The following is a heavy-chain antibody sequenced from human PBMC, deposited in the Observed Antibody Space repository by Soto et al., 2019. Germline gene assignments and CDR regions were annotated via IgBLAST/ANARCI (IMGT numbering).Heavy chain of an antibody. Sequence: PSETLSLTCAVSGYSISSGYYRGWIRQPPGKGLEWIGSIYHSGSTYYNPSLKSRVTISVDTSKNQFSLELSSVTAADTAVYYCASSIAAAGTEGYNWFDPWGQGTLVTVSS. D-gene: IGHD6-13*01. CDR1: GYSISSGYY. CDR3: ASSIAAAGTEGYNWFDP. V-gene: IGHV4-38-2*01. J-gene: IGHJ5*02. CDR2: IYHSGST.